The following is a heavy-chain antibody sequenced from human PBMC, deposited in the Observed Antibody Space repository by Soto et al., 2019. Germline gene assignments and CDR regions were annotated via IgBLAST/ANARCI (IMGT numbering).Heavy chain of an antibody. CDR1: GGSITTGGRY. D-gene: IGHD1-1*01. V-gene: IGHV4-31*02. Sequence: QVRLQESGPGLVKPSQTLSLKCSVSGGSITTGGRYWSWIRQLPGKGLEWIGDIYYNGNTYYNASLKSRVSILVEEAKKQFALKLSSLTAADTAVYYCAQALVFTGGDGFDIWGQGRLVTVSS. CDR2: IYYNGNT. CDR3: AQALVFTGGDGFDI. J-gene: IGHJ3*02.